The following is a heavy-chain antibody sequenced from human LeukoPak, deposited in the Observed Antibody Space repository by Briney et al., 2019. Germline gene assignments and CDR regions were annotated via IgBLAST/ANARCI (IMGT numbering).Heavy chain of an antibody. J-gene: IGHJ6*02. Sequence: ASVKVSCKASGGAFTGYYMHWVRQAPGQGLEWMGWINPNSGGTNYAQKFQGRVTMTRDTSISTAYMELSRLRSDDTAVYYCARELDSSGLYYYGMDVWGQGTTVTVSS. CDR2: INPNSGGT. V-gene: IGHV1-2*02. CDR1: GGAFTGYY. CDR3: ARELDSSGLYYYGMDV. D-gene: IGHD6-19*01.